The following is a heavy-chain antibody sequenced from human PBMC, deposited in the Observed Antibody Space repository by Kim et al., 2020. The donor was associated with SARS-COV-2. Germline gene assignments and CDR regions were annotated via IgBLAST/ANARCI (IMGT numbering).Heavy chain of an antibody. Sequence: GRFTISRDNSKNTLYLQMNSLRAEDTAVYYCAKGGVVGASKRWQLYYFDYWGQGTLVTVSS. CDR3: AKGGVVGASKRWQLYYFDY. V-gene: IGHV3-23*01. D-gene: IGHD2-15*01. J-gene: IGHJ4*02.